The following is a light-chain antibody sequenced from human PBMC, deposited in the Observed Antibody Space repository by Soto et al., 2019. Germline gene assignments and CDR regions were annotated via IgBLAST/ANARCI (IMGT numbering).Light chain of an antibody. CDR1: SSDVGGYNY. J-gene: IGLJ3*02. Sequence: QSVLTQSASVSGSPGQSITISCTGTSSDVGGYNYVSWYQQHPGKAPKLIIYDVSNRPSGVSTRFSGSKSGNTASLTISGLQAEAEADYSCSSYTSTNSWVFGGGTQLTVL. CDR2: DVS. V-gene: IGLV2-14*01. CDR3: SSYTSTNSWV.